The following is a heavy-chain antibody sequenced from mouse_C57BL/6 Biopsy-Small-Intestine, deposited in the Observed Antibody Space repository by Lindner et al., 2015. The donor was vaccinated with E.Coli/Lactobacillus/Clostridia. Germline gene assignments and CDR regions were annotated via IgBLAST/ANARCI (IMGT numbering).Heavy chain of an antibody. V-gene: IGHV1-4*01. D-gene: IGHD1-1*01. CDR3: ADISGYRDL. CDR1: GDTFYKYN. J-gene: IGHJ3*01. CDR2: LVAVLATK. Sequence: SVKVSCKVSGDTFYKYNINWVRQAPGRGLEWLGKLVAVLATKRYAQKFQDRVTITADESGSTAYLEMKGLTSEDTALYYCADISGYRDLWGQGTLVTVSS.